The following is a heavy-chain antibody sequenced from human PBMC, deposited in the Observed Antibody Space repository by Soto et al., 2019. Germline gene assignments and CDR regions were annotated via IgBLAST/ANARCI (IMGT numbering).Heavy chain of an antibody. D-gene: IGHD3-16*01. CDR2: ISSDSRYI. J-gene: IGHJ6*02. Sequence: EVQLVESGGGLVQPGGSLRLSCAASGFTLSNYAVNWVRQAPGKGLEWVSYISSDSRYIYYGDSVKGRFTISRDNARESVYLQMNSLRDEDTEVYYCARIKLVEFLFINVDVYDMDVWGQGTPVTVSS. CDR3: ARIKLVEFLFINVDVYDMDV. CDR1: GFTLSNYA. V-gene: IGHV3-48*02.